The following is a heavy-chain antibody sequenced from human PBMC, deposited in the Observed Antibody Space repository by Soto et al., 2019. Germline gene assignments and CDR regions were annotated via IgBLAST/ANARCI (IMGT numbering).Heavy chain of an antibody. Sequence: ASVKVSCKASGYTFTGYYMQWVRQAPGQGLEWMGWINPNSGGTNYAQKFQGWVTMTRDTSISTAYMELSRLRSDDTAVYYCARNIVVVPAASLKGDYYYGMDVWGQGTTVTVSS. V-gene: IGHV1-2*04. CDR2: INPNSGGT. D-gene: IGHD2-2*01. CDR3: ARNIVVVPAASLKGDYYYGMDV. CDR1: GYTFTGYY. J-gene: IGHJ6*02.